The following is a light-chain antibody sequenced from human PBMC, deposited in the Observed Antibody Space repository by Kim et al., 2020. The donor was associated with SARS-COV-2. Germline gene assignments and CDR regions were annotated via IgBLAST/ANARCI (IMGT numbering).Light chain of an antibody. J-gene: IGKJ5*01. CDR2: GAS. V-gene: IGKV3-15*01. CDR1: QSVSSN. Sequence: PGERATLSGRASQSVSSNLAWYQQKPGQAPRLLIYGASTRATGIPARFSGSGSGTEFTLTISSLQSEDFAVYYCQQYNNWPPITFGQGTRLEIK. CDR3: QQYNNWPPIT.